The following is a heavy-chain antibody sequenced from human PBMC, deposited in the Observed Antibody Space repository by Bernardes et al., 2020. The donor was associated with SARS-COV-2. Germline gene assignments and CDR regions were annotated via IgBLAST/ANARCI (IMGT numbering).Heavy chain of an antibody. CDR1: GYTFTDHG. V-gene: IGHV1-18*01. J-gene: IGHJ4*02. CDR3: AREGVAGTFDD. D-gene: IGHD6-19*01. CDR2: ISTYNGNS. Sequence: SVKVSCKASGYTFTDHGISWLRQAPGQGPEWMGWISTYNGNSNQAQNLQGRLTMTTDTSTSTAYMELRSLTPDDTAMYYCAREGVAGTFDDWGQGTLVTVSS.